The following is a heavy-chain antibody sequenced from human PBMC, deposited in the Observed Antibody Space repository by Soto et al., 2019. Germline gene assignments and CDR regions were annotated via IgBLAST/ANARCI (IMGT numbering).Heavy chain of an antibody. V-gene: IGHV4-39*07. CDR1: GGSISSSSYY. CDR2: IYYTGST. Sequence: SETLSLTCTVSGGSISSSSYYWGWIRQPPGKGLEWIGSIYYTGSTSYNPSLKSRVTISMDTSKNQFSLKLTSVTAADTAVYYCASALYCSGGSCSFDPWGQGTLVTVS. CDR3: ASALYCSGGSCSFDP. D-gene: IGHD2-15*01. J-gene: IGHJ5*02.